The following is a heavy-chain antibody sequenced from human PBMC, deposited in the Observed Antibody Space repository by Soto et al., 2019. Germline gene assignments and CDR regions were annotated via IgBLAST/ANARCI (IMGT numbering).Heavy chain of an antibody. Sequence: GGSLRLSCAASGFTFSSYSMNWVRQAPGKGLEWVSYISSSSSTIYYADSVKGRFTISRDNAKNSLYLQMNSLRAEDTAVYYCARYDLSRVTRIYWYFDLWGRGTLVTVSS. V-gene: IGHV3-48*01. J-gene: IGHJ2*01. CDR1: GFTFSSYS. CDR3: ARYDLSRVTRIYWYFDL. D-gene: IGHD4-17*01. CDR2: ISSSSSTI.